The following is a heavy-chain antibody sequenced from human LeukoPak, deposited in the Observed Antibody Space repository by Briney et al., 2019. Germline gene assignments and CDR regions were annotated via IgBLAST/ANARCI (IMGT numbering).Heavy chain of an antibody. J-gene: IGHJ4*02. CDR2: ISKDGSST. Sequence: PGGSLRLSCAASGFTFSSYWMHWVRQAPGKGLVWVSRISKDGSSTYYADSVKGRFTISRDNAKNTLYLQMNSLRAEDTAVYYRARDEVGVGATHDYWGQGTLVTVSS. V-gene: IGHV3-74*01. D-gene: IGHD1-26*01. CDR1: GFTFSSYW. CDR3: ARDEVGVGATHDY.